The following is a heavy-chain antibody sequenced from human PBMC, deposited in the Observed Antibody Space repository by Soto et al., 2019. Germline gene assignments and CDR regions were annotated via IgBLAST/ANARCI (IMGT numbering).Heavy chain of an antibody. V-gene: IGHV2-5*02. D-gene: IGHD5-12*01. CDR1: GFSLRTRGVA. CDR2: IYWDEDK. J-gene: IGHJ4*02. Sequence: QITLKESGPTLVKPTQTLTLTCTFSGFSLRTRGVAVGWFRQPPGKALEWLALIYWDEDKWYSPSLKSRLTIADDTSKNQVVLTMTNVDPVDTATYYCAHRQRGYAYYFDYWGQGILVTVSS. CDR3: AHRQRGYAYYFDY.